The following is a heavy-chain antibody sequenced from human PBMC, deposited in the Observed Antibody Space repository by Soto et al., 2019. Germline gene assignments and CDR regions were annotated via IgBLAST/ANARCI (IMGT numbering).Heavy chain of an antibody. CDR1: GYTFTSYA. D-gene: IGHD3-9*01. CDR2: IVVGSGNT. CDR3: AAGILTGYYNSAFDI. V-gene: IGHV1-58*02. Sequence: ASVKVSCKASGYTFTSYAMHWVRQAPGQRLEWIGWIVVGSGNTNYAQKFQERVTITRDMSTSTAYMELSSLRSEDTAVYYCAAGILTGYYNSAFDIWGQGTMVTVSS. J-gene: IGHJ3*02.